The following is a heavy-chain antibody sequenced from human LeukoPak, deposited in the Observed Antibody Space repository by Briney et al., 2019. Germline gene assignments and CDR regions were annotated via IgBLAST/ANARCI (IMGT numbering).Heavy chain of an antibody. J-gene: IGHJ4*02. Sequence: PSETLSLTCAVYGGSFSGYYWSWIRQPPRKGLEWIGEINHSGSTNYNPSLKSRVTISVDTSKNQFSLKLSSVTAADTAVYYCASLLAFDYWGQGTLVTVSS. V-gene: IGHV4-34*01. CDR1: GGSFSGYY. CDR3: ASLLAFDY. CDR2: INHSGST.